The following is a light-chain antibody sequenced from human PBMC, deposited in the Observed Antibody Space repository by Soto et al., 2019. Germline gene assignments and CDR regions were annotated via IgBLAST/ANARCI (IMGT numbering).Light chain of an antibody. V-gene: IGKV3-15*01. J-gene: IGKJ1*01. CDR1: QSVSNN. CDR3: QQYNNWTPWT. Sequence: ETVLSRSPVTLYLSQWERATLSCRASQSVSNNYLAWYQQKPGQAPRLLIFGASNRSTAIPARFSGSGSGTEFTLTISSLQSEDFAVYYGQQYNNWTPWTFGQGTKVDIK. CDR2: GAS.